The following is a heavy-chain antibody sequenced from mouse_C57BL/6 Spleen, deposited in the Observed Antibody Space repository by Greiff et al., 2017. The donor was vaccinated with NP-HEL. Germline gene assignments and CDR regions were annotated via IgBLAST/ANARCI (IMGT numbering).Heavy chain of an antibody. CDR2: ISSGGSYT. D-gene: IGHD4-1*01. CDR1: GFTFSSYG. J-gene: IGHJ4*01. Sequence: EVQRVESGGDLVKPGGSLKLSCAASGFTFSSYGMSWVRQTPDKRLEWVATISSGGSYTYYPDSVKGRFTISRDNAKNTLYLQMSSLKSEDTAMYYCARPQTGTDYYAMDYWGQGTSVTVSS. CDR3: ARPQTGTDYYAMDY. V-gene: IGHV5-6*01.